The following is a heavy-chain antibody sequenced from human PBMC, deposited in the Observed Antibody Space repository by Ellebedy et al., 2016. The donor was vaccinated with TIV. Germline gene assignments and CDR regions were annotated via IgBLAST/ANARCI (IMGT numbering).Heavy chain of an antibody. D-gene: IGHD1-26*01. J-gene: IGHJ4*02. CDR1: GFTFSSYS. CDR2: SSSSSSTI. V-gene: IGHV3-48*01. CDR3: ARGESGSYF. Sequence: GESLKISCAASGFTFSSYSMNWVRQAPGKGLAWLSYSSSSSSTISYADSVKGRFTISRDNAKNSLYLQMNSLRAEDTAVYYCARGESGSYFWGQGTLVTVSS.